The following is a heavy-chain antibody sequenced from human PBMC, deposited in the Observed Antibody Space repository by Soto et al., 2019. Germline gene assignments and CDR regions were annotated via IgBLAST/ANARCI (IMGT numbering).Heavy chain of an antibody. CDR3: ARGSDYYDSSGYYLPPG. J-gene: IGHJ4*02. Sequence: TLSLTCAVYGGSFSGYYWSWIRQPPGKGLEWIGEINHSGSTNYNPSLKSRVTISVDTSKNQFSLKLSSVTAADTAVYYCARGSDYYDSSGYYLPPGWGQVTLVTVSS. D-gene: IGHD3-22*01. V-gene: IGHV4-34*01. CDR2: INHSGST. CDR1: GGSFSGYY.